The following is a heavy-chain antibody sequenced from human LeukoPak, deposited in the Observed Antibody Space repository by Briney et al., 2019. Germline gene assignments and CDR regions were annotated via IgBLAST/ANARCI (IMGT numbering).Heavy chain of an antibody. Sequence: ASVKVSCKASGYTFTGYYMHWVRQAPGQGLEWMGWINPSSGGTNYAQKFQGRVTMTRDTSISTAYMELSRLRSDDTAVYYCARVDSSGWGAFDIWGQGTMVTVSS. V-gene: IGHV1-2*02. D-gene: IGHD6-19*01. J-gene: IGHJ3*02. CDR3: ARVDSSGWGAFDI. CDR2: INPSSGGT. CDR1: GYTFTGYY.